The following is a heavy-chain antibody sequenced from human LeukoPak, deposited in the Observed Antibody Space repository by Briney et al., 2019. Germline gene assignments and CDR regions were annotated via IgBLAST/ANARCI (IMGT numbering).Heavy chain of an antibody. Sequence: GGSLRLSCAASGFTFSSYGMHWVRQAPGKGLEWVAFIRYDGSNKYYADSVKGRFTISRDNSKNTLYLQMNSLRAEDTAVYYCAKSVRIYGDYYYMDVWGKGTTVTVSS. CDR2: IRYDGSNK. CDR1: GFTFSSYG. V-gene: IGHV3-30*02. J-gene: IGHJ6*03. D-gene: IGHD2/OR15-2a*01. CDR3: AKSVRIYGDYYYMDV.